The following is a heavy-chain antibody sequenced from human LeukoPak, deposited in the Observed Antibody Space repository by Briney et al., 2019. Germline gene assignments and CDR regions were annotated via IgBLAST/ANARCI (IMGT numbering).Heavy chain of an antibody. CDR2: ILYDGSNK. CDR3: AKVWRQQLIDY. J-gene: IGHJ4*02. CDR1: GFTFSSYG. D-gene: IGHD6-13*01. V-gene: IGHV3-30*18. Sequence: GGSLRLSCAASGFTFSSYGMHWVRQAPGKGLEWVAVILYDGSNKYYADSVKGRFTISRDNSKNTLYLQMNSLRAEDTAVYYCAKVWRQQLIDYWGQGTLVTVSS.